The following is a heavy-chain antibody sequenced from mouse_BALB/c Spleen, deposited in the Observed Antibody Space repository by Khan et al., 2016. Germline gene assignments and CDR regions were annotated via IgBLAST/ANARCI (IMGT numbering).Heavy chain of an antibody. D-gene: IGHD3-2*02. J-gene: IGHJ2*01. CDR1: GYSITSGHG. CDR2: IRYSGTT. CDR3: ARKAKIKY. V-gene: IGHV3-1*02. Sequence: EVQLQESGPGLVKPSQSLSLTCTVTGYSITSGHGWNWIPQSPGNILECMVYIRYSGTTNYNPSLKSRTSFTRDTSKNQFFLQLKSVTTEETATYYCARKAKIKYWGEGTTLTVSS.